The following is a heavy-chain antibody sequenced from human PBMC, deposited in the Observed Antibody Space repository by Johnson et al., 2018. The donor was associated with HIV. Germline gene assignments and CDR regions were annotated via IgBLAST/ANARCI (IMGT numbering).Heavy chain of an antibody. CDR3: TTDQLQQLVHDAFDI. V-gene: IGHV3-25*04. J-gene: IGHJ3*02. CDR1: GLTFSDYD. Sequence: QLVESGGGLVQPGGSLRVSCAASGLTFSDYDMSWIRQAPGNGLELVGQVTPKGGKTKFMESAKDRISASANSAKKTPHLQMNSLKTDDTAVYYCTTDQLQQLVHDAFDIWGQGTMVTVSS. CDR2: VTPKGGKT. D-gene: IGHD6-13*01.